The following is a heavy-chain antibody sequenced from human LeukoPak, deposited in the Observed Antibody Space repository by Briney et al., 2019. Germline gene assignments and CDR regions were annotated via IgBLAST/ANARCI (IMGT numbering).Heavy chain of an antibody. CDR1: GFTFSSYG. D-gene: IGHD6-19*01. V-gene: IGHV3-30*03. CDR3: ARDSGYSSGWYPGYYYYGMDV. CDR2: ISFDGSNE. Sequence: GGSLRLSCAASGFTFSSYGMHWVRQAPGKGLEWLAVISFDGSNEYYADSVKGRFTISRDNSKNTLYLQMNSLRAEDTAVYYCARDSGYSSGWYPGYYYYGMDVWGQGTTVTVSS. J-gene: IGHJ6*02.